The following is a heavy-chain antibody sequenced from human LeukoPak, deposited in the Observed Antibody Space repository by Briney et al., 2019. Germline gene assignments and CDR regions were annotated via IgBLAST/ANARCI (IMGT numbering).Heavy chain of an antibody. J-gene: IGHJ5*02. V-gene: IGHV3-23*01. CDR3: AKDPLTIFGVVISTEDWFDP. D-gene: IGHD3-3*01. CDR1: GFTFSSYA. Sequence: PGGSLRLSCAASGFTFSSYAMSWVRQAPGKGLEWVSAISGSGGSTYYADSVKGRFTISRDNSKNTLYLQMNSLRAEDTAVYYCAKDPLTIFGVVISTEDWFDPWGQGTLVTVSS. CDR2: ISGSGGST.